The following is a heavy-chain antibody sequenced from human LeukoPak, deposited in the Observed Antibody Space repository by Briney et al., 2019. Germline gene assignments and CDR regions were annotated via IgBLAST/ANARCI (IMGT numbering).Heavy chain of an antibody. D-gene: IGHD3-10*01. CDR2: IRSKANSYAT. Sequence: GGSVRLSCAASGFTFSGSAMHWVRQASGKGLEWVGRIRSKANSYATAYAASVKGRFTISRDDSKNTAYLQMNILKTEDTAVYYCTRHGSETGFDYWGQGTLVTVSS. CDR1: GFTFSGSA. J-gene: IGHJ4*02. CDR3: TRHGSETGFDY. V-gene: IGHV3-73*01.